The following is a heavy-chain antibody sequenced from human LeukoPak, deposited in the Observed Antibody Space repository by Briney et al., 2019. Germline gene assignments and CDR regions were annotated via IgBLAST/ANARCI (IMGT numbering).Heavy chain of an antibody. D-gene: IGHD1-7*01. CDR3: ARGGTGATRDDTFDI. Sequence: GGSLRLSCAASGFTISHYWMSWARQAPGKGLEWVSSISSGSSHIFYADSVKGRFTISRENARNSLYLQMNSLRAEDTAVYYCARGGTGATRDDTFDIWGQGTMVTVSS. J-gene: IGHJ3*02. CDR1: GFTISHYW. V-gene: IGHV3-21*01. CDR2: ISSGSSHI.